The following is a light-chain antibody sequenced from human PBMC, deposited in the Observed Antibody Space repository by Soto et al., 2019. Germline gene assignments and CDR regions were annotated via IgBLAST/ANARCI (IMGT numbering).Light chain of an antibody. V-gene: IGKV3-11*01. Sequence: EIVLTQSPATLSLSPGDRATLSCRASPSVPNFLAWYQQKPGQAPRLLIYGASNRATGIPARFSGSGSGTDFTLTISSLEPEDSAIYYCQQRNVWPPVTFGLGTRLEIK. CDR2: GAS. CDR3: QQRNVWPPVT. CDR1: PSVPNF. J-gene: IGKJ5*01.